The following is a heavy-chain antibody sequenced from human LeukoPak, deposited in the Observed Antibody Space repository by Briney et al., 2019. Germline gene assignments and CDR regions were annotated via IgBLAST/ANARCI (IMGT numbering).Heavy chain of an antibody. CDR2: INPNSGGT. V-gene: IGHV1-2*02. D-gene: IGHD1-1*01. Sequence: ASVKVSCNASGYTFTGYYMHWVRQAPGQGLEWMGWINPNSGGTNYAQKFQGRVTMTRDTSISTAYMELSRLRSDDTAVYYCARVLSNWNYHDYWGQGTLVTVSS. CDR3: ARVLSNWNYHDY. J-gene: IGHJ4*02. CDR1: GYTFTGYY.